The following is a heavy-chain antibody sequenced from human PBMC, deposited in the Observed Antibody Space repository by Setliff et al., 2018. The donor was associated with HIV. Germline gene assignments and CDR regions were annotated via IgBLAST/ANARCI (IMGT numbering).Heavy chain of an antibody. V-gene: IGHV1-18*01. CDR1: GYTFTSYG. CDR3: ARGSTAVNYYYYSIDV. Sequence: ASVKVSCKTSGYTFTSYGISWVRQAPGQGLEWMGWISVYSGDTNYAQKFQGRVTMTRDTSISTAYMELSRLRSDDTAVYYCARGSTAVNYYYYSIDVWGKGTTVTVSS. D-gene: IGHD2-2*01. CDR2: ISVYSGDT. J-gene: IGHJ6*03.